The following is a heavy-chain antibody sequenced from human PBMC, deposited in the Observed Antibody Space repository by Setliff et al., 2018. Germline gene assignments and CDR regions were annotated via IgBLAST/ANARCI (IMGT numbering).Heavy chain of an antibody. CDR1: GFTFSRYS. CDR3: ARDRGSGSYFLRYFDY. CDR2: ISASSSTI. V-gene: IGHV3-48*01. D-gene: IGHD1-26*01. Sequence: GGSLRLSCAASGFTFSRYSMNWVRQGPGKGLEWVSYISASSSTIYYSGSVKGRFTISRDNAKNSLYLQMNSLRAEDTAVYYCARDRGSGSYFLRYFDYWGQGTLVTVSS. J-gene: IGHJ4*02.